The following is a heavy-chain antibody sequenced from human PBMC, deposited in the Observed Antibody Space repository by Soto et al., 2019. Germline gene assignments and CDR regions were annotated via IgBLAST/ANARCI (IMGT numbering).Heavy chain of an antibody. V-gene: IGHV1-46*01. Sequence: GASVKVSCKASGYTFTSYYMHWVRQAPGQGLEWMGIINPSDGSTSYAQKLQGRVTMTTDTSTRTVYLDLRSLKSDDTAVYYCARGGYYDNTWGKLSHYGLDVWGQGTSVTVSS. CDR3: ARGGYYDNTWGKLSHYGLDV. CDR2: INPSDGST. CDR1: GYTFTSYY. D-gene: IGHD3-16*01. J-gene: IGHJ6*02.